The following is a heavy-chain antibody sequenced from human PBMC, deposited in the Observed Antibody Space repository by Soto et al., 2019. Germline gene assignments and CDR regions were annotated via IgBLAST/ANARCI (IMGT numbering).Heavy chain of an antibody. Sequence: SVKVSCKASGYTFTSYDINWVRQATGQGLEWMGWMNPNSGNTGYAQKFQGRVTMTRNTSISTAYMELSSLRSEDTAVYYCARGEARPGYDFWSGYYTPYYGMDVWGQGTTVTVSS. CDR1: GYTFTSYD. CDR3: ARGEARPGYDFWSGYYTPYYGMDV. V-gene: IGHV1-8*01. J-gene: IGHJ6*02. D-gene: IGHD3-3*01. CDR2: MNPNSGNT.